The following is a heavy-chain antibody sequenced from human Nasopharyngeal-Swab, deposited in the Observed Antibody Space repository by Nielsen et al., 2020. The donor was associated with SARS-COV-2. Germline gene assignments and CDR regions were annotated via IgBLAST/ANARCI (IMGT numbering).Heavy chain of an antibody. CDR1: GFTFDDCA. J-gene: IGHJ4*02. CDR3: AKDIGDPGIAVAGTFDY. D-gene: IGHD6-19*01. V-gene: IGHV3-9*01. CDR2: ISWNSGSI. Sequence: GGSLRLSCAASGFTFDDCAMHWVRQAPGKGLEWVSGISWNSGSIGYADSVKGRFTISRDNAKNSLYLQMNSLRAEDTALYYCAKDIGDPGIAVAGTFDYWGQGTLVTVSS.